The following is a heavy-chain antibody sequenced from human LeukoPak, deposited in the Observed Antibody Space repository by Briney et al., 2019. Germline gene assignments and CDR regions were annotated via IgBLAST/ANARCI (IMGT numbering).Heavy chain of an antibody. CDR3: AIVSGSYYVELDY. CDR2: INHGGST. J-gene: IGHJ4*02. CDR1: GGSFSGYD. D-gene: IGHD1-26*01. V-gene: IGHV4-34*01. Sequence: SETLSLPCAVYGGSFSGYDWSWIRQPPGKGLEWIGEINHGGSTYYNPSLKSRVTISVATSKNQLSLKMSSVTAADTDVYYCAIVSGSYYVELDYWGQGTLVTVSS.